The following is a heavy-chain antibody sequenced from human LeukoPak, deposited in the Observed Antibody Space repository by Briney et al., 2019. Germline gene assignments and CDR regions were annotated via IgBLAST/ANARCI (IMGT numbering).Heavy chain of an antibody. D-gene: IGHD3-3*01. CDR2: IYYSGST. CDR3: ARGGAADDFWSGYQEAIDY. CDR1: GGSISSYY. Sequence: SETLSLTCTVSGGSISSYYWGWIRQPPGKGLEWIGSIYYSGSTYYNPSLKSRVTISVDTSKDQFSLKLSSVTAADTAVYYCARGGAADDFWSGYQEAIDYWGQGTLVTVSS. J-gene: IGHJ4*02. V-gene: IGHV4-39*07.